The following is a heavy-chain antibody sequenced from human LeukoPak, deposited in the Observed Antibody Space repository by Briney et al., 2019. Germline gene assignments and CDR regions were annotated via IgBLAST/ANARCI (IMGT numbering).Heavy chain of an antibody. CDR3: ARAQTYYGSGSYLY. Sequence: VGSLRLSCEASGFIFSSYEMNSVRQAPGKGLEWVSYISSSSSTVYYADSLKGRFTISRDNAKNSLYLQMNSLRDEDTAVYYCARAQTYYGSGSYLYWGQGTLVTVSS. V-gene: IGHV3-48*02. J-gene: IGHJ4*02. CDR1: GFIFSSYE. CDR2: ISSSSSTV. D-gene: IGHD3-10*01.